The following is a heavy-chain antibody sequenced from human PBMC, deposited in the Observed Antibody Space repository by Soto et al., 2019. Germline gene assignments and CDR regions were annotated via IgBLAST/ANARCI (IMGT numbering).Heavy chain of an antibody. CDR1: GGSISSYY. CDR3: ARTVVVPAAIVRVFDY. CDR2: IYYSGST. D-gene: IGHD2-2*02. Sequence: SETLSLTCTASGGSISSYYWSWIRQPPGKGLEWIGYIYYSGSTNYNPSLKSRVTISVDTSKNQFSLKLSSVTAADTAVYYCARTVVVPAAIVRVFDYWGQGTLVTVSS. J-gene: IGHJ4*02. V-gene: IGHV4-59*01.